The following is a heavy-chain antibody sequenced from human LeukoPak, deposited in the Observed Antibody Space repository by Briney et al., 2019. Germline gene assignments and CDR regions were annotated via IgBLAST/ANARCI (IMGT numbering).Heavy chain of an antibody. CDR3: ARDLGGYSDGSYYYYMDV. CDR2: FFTSGTSGTA. D-gene: IGHD5-18*01. Sequence: SETLSLTCTVSGGSVSTYYWSWIRQPAGKGLEFIGRFFTSGTSGTANYNPSLKNRVTMSLDTSKNQFSLKLTSVTAADTAVYYCARDLGGYSDGSYYYYMDVWGKGTTVTVSS. J-gene: IGHJ6*03. V-gene: IGHV4-4*07. CDR1: GGSVSTYY.